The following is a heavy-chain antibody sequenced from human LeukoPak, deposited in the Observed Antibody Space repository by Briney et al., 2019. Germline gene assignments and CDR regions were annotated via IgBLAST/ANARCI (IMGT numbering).Heavy chain of an antibody. Sequence: ASVKVSCKASGYTFTSYDIDWVRQATGQGLEWMGWMNPNSGNTGYAQKFQGRVTMTRNTSISTAYMELSSLRSEDTAVYYCARKKVSSGWYRYYYMDVWGKGTTVTISS. D-gene: IGHD6-13*01. CDR2: MNPNSGNT. V-gene: IGHV1-8*01. J-gene: IGHJ6*03. CDR3: ARKKVSSGWYRYYYMDV. CDR1: GYTFTSYD.